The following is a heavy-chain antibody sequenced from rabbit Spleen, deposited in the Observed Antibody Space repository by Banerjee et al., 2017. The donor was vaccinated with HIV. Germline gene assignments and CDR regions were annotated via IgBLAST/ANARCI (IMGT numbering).Heavy chain of an antibody. Sequence: LEESGGGLVKPGGTLTLTCTVSGFSFSSNWICWVRQAPGKGLEWIACIDTNDGDTVYASWAKGRFTMSRPSSTTVTLQMTSLTAADTATYFCARDLVAVIGWNFGLWGPGTLVTVS. CDR1: GFSFSSNW. CDR2: IDTNDGDT. V-gene: IGHV1S45*01. CDR3: ARDLVAVIGWNFGL. D-gene: IGHD1-1*01. J-gene: IGHJ4*01.